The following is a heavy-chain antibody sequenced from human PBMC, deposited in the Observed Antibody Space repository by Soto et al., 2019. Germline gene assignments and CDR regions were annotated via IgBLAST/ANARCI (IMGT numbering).Heavy chain of an antibody. J-gene: IGHJ4*02. Sequence: QVQLQQWGAGLLKPSETLSLTCTVNGGSLTGYYWSWIRQPPGKGLEWIGEVKDGGSTNYSPSLSGRDSLSADTSKNHFSLRLNSVTAADTAVYFCARGQEGIVATHWDQGALVTVSS. CDR2: VKDGGST. D-gene: IGHD5-12*01. CDR1: GGSLTGYY. V-gene: IGHV4-34*01. CDR3: ARGQEGIVATH.